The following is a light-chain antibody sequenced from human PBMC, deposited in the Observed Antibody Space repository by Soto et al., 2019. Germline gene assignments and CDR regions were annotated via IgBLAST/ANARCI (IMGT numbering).Light chain of an antibody. J-gene: IGLJ3*02. V-gene: IGLV2-11*01. CDR1: SSDVGGYNY. Sequence: QSALTQPRSVSGSPGQSVTISCTGTSSDVGGYNYVSWYQQHPGRAPKLMIYDVTKRPSGVPDRFSGSKSGNTASLTISGLQAEDEAYYYCDSYAGSYTWVFGGGT. CDR3: DSYAGSYTWV. CDR2: DVT.